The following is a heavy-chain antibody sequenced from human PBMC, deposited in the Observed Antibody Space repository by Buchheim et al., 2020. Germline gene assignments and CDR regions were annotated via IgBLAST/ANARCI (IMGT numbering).Heavy chain of an antibody. J-gene: IGHJ6*02. CDR2: INSDGSRT. D-gene: IGHD4-17*01. CDR1: GFTFSSYW. CDR3: ASGLYGSYGMDV. V-gene: IGHV3-74*01. Sequence: EEQLVESGGGVVQPGGSLRLSCAASGFTFSSYWMQWVRQAPGKGLVWVSRINSDGSRTSYADFVKGRFTISRDNAKKKLYLQMNSLRVEDTAVYLCASGLYGSYGMDVWGQGTT.